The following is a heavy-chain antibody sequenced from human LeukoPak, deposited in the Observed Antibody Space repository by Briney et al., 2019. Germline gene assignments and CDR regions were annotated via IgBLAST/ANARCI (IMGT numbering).Heavy chain of an antibody. V-gene: IGHV3-53*04. CDR1: GGSFSGYY. CDR3: ARGPLTNITMVRGVIID. CDR2: IYSGGST. D-gene: IGHD3-10*01. Sequence: ETLSLTCAVYGGSFSGYYWSWIRQPPGKGLERVSVIYSGGSTYYADSVKGRFTISRHNSKNTLYLQMNSLRAEDTAVYYCARGPLTNITMVRGVIIDWGQGTLVTVSS. J-gene: IGHJ4*02.